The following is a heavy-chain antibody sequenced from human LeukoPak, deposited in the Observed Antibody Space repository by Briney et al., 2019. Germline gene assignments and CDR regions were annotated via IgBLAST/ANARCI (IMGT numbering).Heavy chain of an antibody. CDR2: IYPGDSDT. J-gene: IGHJ4*02. V-gene: IGHV5-51*01. CDR1: GYSFTSSW. Sequence: GASLQISCKGSGYSFTSSWIGWVRQPPGKGLEWMTFIYPGDSDTRYSPSFQGQVTISADKSISTAYLQWSSLKASDTAMYYCARLEVGVVITPFDYWGQGTLVTVSS. CDR3: ARLEVGVVITPFDY. D-gene: IGHD3-3*01.